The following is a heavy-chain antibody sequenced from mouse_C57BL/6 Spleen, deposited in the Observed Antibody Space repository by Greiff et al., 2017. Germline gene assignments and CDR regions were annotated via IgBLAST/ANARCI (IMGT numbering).Heavy chain of an antibody. CDR1: GYAFTNYL. D-gene: IGHD4-1*01. CDR2: INPGSGGT. V-gene: IGHV1-54*01. CDR3: ARDWDGKGYFDY. J-gene: IGHJ2*01. Sequence: VQLKESGAELVRPGTSVKVSCKASGYAFTNYLIEWVKQRPGQGLEWIGVINPGSGGTNYNEKFKGKATLTADKSSSTAYMQLSSLTSEDSAVYFCARDWDGKGYFDYWGQGTTLTVSS.